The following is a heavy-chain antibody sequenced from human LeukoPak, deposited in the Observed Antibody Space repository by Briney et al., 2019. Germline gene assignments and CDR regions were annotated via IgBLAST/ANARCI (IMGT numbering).Heavy chain of an antibody. V-gene: IGHV3-64*01. D-gene: IGHD2-2*01. Sequence: PGGSLRLSCAASGFTVSSNYMSWVRQAPGKGLEYVSAISSNGGSTYYANSVKGRFTISRDNSKNTLYLQMGSLRAEDMAVYYCARDGLDCSSTSCYGDYWGQGTLVTVSS. CDR3: ARDGLDCSSTSCYGDY. CDR1: GFTVSSNY. CDR2: ISSNGGST. J-gene: IGHJ4*02.